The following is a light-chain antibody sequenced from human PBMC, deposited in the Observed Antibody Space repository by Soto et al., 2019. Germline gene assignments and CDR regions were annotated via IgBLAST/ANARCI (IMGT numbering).Light chain of an antibody. J-gene: IGKJ1*01. CDR2: DAS. Sequence: DIQMTQSPSTVYASVGDRVTITCRASQSISSFVAWYQQKPGKAPKLLIYDASSLESGVPSTFSGSGSGTEFTLTISSLQPDDFATYYCQQYNSYPWTFGQGTMADIK. CDR1: QSISSF. V-gene: IGKV1-5*01. CDR3: QQYNSYPWT.